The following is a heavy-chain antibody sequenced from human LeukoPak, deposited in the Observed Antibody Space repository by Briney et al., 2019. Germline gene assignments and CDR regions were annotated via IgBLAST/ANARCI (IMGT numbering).Heavy chain of an antibody. CDR3: ARDPTYYDILPRLPPDD. Sequence: GGSLRLSCAAPGFTFSSYSMNWVRQAPGKGLEWVSDISSSSSTIYYADSVKGRFTISRDNAKNSLYLEMNSLRAEDTAVYYCARDPTYYDILPRLPPDDWGQGTLVTVSS. V-gene: IGHV3-48*01. J-gene: IGHJ4*02. CDR1: GFTFSSYS. CDR2: ISSSSSTI. D-gene: IGHD3-9*01.